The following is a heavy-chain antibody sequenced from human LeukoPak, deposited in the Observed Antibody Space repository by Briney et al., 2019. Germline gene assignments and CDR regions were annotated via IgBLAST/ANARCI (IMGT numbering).Heavy chain of an antibody. D-gene: IGHD6-19*01. CDR2: ISAYNGNT. J-gene: IGHJ4*02. Sequence: ASVKVSCKASGYTFTSYGISWVRQPPGPGLEWMGWISAYNGNTNYAQKLQGRVTMTADTSTSTGYMELRSLRSDDTAVYYCARDEVARPEWLPTTTNYYFDYWGQGTLVTVSS. CDR1: GYTFTSYG. V-gene: IGHV1-18*04. CDR3: ARDEVARPEWLPTTTNYYFDY.